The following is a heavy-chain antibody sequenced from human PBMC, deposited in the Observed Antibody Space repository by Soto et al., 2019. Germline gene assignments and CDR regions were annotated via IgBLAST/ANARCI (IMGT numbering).Heavy chain of an antibody. J-gene: IGHJ4*02. CDR2: ISAYNGNT. Sequence: SAKVSFKASCYTFTSYGISWVRQAPGQGLEWMGWISAYNGNTNYAQKLQGRVTMTTDTSTSTAYMELRSLRSDDTAVYYCARELGYSSGWYKGGESYYFDYWGQGTLVTFSS. CDR1: CYTFTSYG. CDR3: ARELGYSSGWYKGGESYYFDY. V-gene: IGHV1-18*01. D-gene: IGHD6-19*01.